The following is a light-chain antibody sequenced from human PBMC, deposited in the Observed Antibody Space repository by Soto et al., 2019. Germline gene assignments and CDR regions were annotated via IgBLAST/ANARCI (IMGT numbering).Light chain of an antibody. CDR2: EVS. J-gene: IGLJ1*01. Sequence: QSALTQPASVSGSPGQSITISCTGTSSDVGAYNYVSWYQQQSGKAPKLLIHEVSSRPAGVSDRFSGSKSGNTASLTISGLQAEDEADYYCSAFATSRSYVFGIGTQLTV. V-gene: IGLV2-14*01. CDR3: SAFATSRSYV. CDR1: SSDVGAYNY.